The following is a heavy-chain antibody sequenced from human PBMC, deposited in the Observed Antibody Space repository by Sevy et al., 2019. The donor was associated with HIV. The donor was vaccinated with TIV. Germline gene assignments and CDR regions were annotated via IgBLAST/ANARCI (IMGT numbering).Heavy chain of an antibody. J-gene: IGHJ4*02. Sequence: GGSLRLSCAASGFTFSSYSMNWVRQAPRKGLEWVSSISSSSSSIYYADSVKVRFTISRDNAKNSLYLQMDSLTAEDTAVYYCARGFCVSSSCSGSSWGQGTLVTVSS. CDR3: ARGFCVSSSCSGSS. CDR2: ISSSSSSI. D-gene: IGHD2-2*01. CDR1: GFTFSSYS. V-gene: IGHV3-48*01.